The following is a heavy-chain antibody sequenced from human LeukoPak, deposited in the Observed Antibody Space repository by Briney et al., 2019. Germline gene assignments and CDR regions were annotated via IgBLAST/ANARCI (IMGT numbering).Heavy chain of an antibody. Sequence: SETLSLTCTVSGGSVTSSTFSWAWIRQPPGKGLEWIGNIYTSGNTYYNPSLKSRVTMSVDTSKNQCSLKLSSVTAADTAAYYCARRGTASSGSYYFDHWGQGTLVTVSS. V-gene: IGHV4-39*01. D-gene: IGHD6-19*01. CDR1: GGSVTSSTFS. J-gene: IGHJ4*02. CDR2: IYTSGNT. CDR3: ARRGTASSGSYYFDH.